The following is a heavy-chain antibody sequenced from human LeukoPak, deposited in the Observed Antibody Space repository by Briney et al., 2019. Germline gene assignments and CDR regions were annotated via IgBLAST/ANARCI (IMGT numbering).Heavy chain of an antibody. CDR3: AKDIRGSTSWYGLDY. Sequence: GGSLRLSCAASGFTFDDYAMQWVRLARGKCREWVSLISWDGGSTPYADSVKGRFTISRHNSKNSLYLQMNSLRAEDTALYYCAKDIRGSTSWYGLDYWGQGTLVTVSS. V-gene: IGHV3-43D*03. D-gene: IGHD6-13*01. CDR1: GFTFDDYA. J-gene: IGHJ4*02. CDR2: ISWDGGST.